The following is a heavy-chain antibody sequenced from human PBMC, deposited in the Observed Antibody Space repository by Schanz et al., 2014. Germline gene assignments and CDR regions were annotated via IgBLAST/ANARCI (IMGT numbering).Heavy chain of an antibody. D-gene: IGHD1-7*01. V-gene: IGHV4-59*01. CDR1: GGSISNYY. J-gene: IGHJ4*02. Sequence: QVQLQESGPGLVRPSETLSLTCTVSGGSISNYYWSWIRQPPGKGLEWIGYVYYSGSTNYYPSLKSRVTISVDTSKNQFSLKLNSVTPADTAVYYCARGRGSDWNYGTLDYWGQGTLXTVSS. CDR2: VYYSGST. CDR3: ARGRGSDWNYGTLDY.